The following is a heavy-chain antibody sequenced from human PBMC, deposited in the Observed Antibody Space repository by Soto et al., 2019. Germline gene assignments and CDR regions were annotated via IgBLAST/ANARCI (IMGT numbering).Heavy chain of an antibody. D-gene: IGHD6-25*01. J-gene: IGHJ4*02. CDR2: ISSSSTSI. V-gene: IGHV3-48*02. CDR1: GFTFSTYT. CDR3: ATNSGAQSY. Sequence: SGGSLRLSCAASGFTFSTYTMNWVRQAPGKGLEWVSCISSSSTSIFYADSVKGRFTISRDNAKSSLYLQMNSLRDEDTAVYYCATNSGAQSYWGLGTLVTVSS.